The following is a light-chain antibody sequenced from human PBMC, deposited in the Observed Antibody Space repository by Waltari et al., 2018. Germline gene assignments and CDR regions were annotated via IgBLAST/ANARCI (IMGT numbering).Light chain of an antibody. CDR1: SSDVGGYNY. J-gene: IGLJ2*01. Sequence: QSALTQPASVSGSPGQSITISCTATSSDVGGYNYVSWYQQHPGKAPKLMIYDVSNRPSGVSNRFSGSKSGNTASLTISGLQAEDEADYYCSSYTSSSTLGVVFGGGTKLTVL. V-gene: IGLV2-14*03. CDR3: SSYTSSSTLGVV. CDR2: DVS.